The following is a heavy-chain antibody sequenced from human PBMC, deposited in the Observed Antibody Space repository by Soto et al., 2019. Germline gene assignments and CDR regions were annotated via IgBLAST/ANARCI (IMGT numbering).Heavy chain of an antibody. CDR2: IYKSTTT. CDR1: GDSISTVDYF. Sequence: SETLSLTCSVSGDSISTVDYFWAWIRQPPGQALEYIGYIYKSTTTYYNPSFESRVAISLDTSKNQFSLTLTSVTAADTAVYYCARNYYGSGSYYEKSWFDPWGQGTLVTVS. J-gene: IGHJ5*02. D-gene: IGHD3-10*01. CDR3: ARNYYGSGSYYEKSWFDP. V-gene: IGHV4-30-4*01.